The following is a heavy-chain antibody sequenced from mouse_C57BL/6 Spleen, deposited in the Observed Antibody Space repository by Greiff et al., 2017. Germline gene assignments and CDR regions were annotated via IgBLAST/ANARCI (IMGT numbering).Heavy chain of an antibody. CDR1: GFTFSDYG. CDR3: ARPFFYGNSPWFAY. CDR2: ISSGSSTI. J-gene: IGHJ3*01. Sequence: EVKLMESGGGLVKPGGSLKLSCAASGFTFSDYGMHWVRQAPEKGLEWVAYISSGSSTIYYADTVKGRFTISRDNAKNTLFLHMSSLRSEDTAMYYCARPFFYGNSPWFAYWGQGTLVTVSA. V-gene: IGHV5-17*01. D-gene: IGHD2-1*01.